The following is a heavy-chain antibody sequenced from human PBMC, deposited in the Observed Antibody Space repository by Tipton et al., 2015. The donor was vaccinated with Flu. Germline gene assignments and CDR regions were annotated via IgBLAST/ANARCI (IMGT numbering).Heavy chain of an antibody. Sequence: TLSLTCTVSGGSISSYYWSWIRQPAGKGLEWIGRIYSSGSTNYNASLKSRVTMSVDTSKNQFSLKLSSVTAADTAVYYCARVGAARPPYYFDYWSQGTLVTVSS. V-gene: IGHV4-4*07. CDR2: IYSSGST. D-gene: IGHD6-6*01. J-gene: IGHJ4*02. CDR1: GGSISSYY. CDR3: ARVGAARPPYYFDY.